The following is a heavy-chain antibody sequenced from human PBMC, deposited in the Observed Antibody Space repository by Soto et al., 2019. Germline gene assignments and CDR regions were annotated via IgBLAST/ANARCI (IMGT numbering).Heavy chain of an antibody. CDR3: TTRTAALGFGSD. CDR2: IKTKGDGGAT. Sequence: EVQLVESGGGLVEPGGSLRLSCAASGLTFTSASMNWVRQAPGKGLEWVGQIKTKGDGGATAYAAPVKGRFTVARDDSINLLFLQMHSLKAEDTAVYYCTTRTAALGFGSDWGQGTLVPVSS. J-gene: IGHJ4*02. D-gene: IGHD3-10*01. CDR1: GLTFTSAS. V-gene: IGHV3-15*07.